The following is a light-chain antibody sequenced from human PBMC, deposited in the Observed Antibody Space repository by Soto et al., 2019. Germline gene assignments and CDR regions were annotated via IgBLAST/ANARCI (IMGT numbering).Light chain of an antibody. CDR2: EVT. J-gene: IGLJ1*01. Sequence: QSALNQPASVSGSPGQSIAISSTGTSSDVGGYDYVSWHQQQPDKAPKLMIYEVTKRPSGVSNRFSGSKSGNTASLTISGLQSEDEADYYCSSHTSGSTRVFGTGTKVTVL. V-gene: IGLV2-14*01. CDR3: SSHTSGSTRV. CDR1: SSDVGGYDY.